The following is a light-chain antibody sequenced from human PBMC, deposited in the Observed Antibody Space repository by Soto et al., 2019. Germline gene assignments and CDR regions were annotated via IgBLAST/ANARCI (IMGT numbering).Light chain of an antibody. CDR1: SRNVGGYNF. V-gene: IGLV2-14*03. CDR3: SSYTTSSTVV. CDR2: EVT. J-gene: IGLJ1*01. Sequence: QSVLAQPASVFGSPGQSICISCTGTSRNVGGYNFVSWYQQLPGKAPKLMMYEVTSRPSGVSNRFSGSKSGNTASLTISGLQPEDEAEYYCSSYTTSSTVVFGTGTKVTVL.